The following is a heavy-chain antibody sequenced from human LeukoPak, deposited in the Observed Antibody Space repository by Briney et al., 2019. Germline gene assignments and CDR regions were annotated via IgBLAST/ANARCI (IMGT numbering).Heavy chain of an antibody. V-gene: IGHV3-48*04. CDR2: IRTSGTNT. J-gene: IGHJ4*02. CDR1: GFTFSSYT. Sequence: GGSLRLSCAASGFTFSSYTMTWVRQAPGKGLEWVSYIRTSGTNTDYTGSVKGRFTISRDNAKNSLYLQMNSLRVEDTAVYYCARMNYVSSGWGAPFDYWGQGTLVTVSS. D-gene: IGHD1-7*01. CDR3: ARMNYVSSGWGAPFDY.